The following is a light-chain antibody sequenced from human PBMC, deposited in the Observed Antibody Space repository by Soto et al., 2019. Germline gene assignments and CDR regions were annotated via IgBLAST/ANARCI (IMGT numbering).Light chain of an antibody. CDR1: QGISSY. J-gene: IGKJ3*01. V-gene: IGKV1-9*01. CDR3: QQLNSYPL. CDR2: AAS. Sequence: DIQLTQSPSFLSASVGDRVTITCRASQGISSYLAWYQQKPGKAPKLLIYAASTLQSGVPSRFSGSGSGTEFTLTISSPQPEDFATYYCQQLNSYPLFGPGTKVYIK.